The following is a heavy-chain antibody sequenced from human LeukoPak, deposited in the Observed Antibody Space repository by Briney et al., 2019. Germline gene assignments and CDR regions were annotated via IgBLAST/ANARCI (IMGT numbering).Heavy chain of an antibody. CDR1: GFTFSSYS. D-gene: IGHD3-10*01. V-gene: IGHV3-33*08. CDR2: IRYDGSAY. J-gene: IGHJ5*02. CDR3: ARDVWFGDYRWFDP. Sequence: GGSLRLSCASSGFTFSSYSMNWVRQPPGKGLEWVAVIRYDGSAYSYADSVKGRFTISRDNSKNTLYLQMSSLRAEDTAVYFCARDVWFGDYRWFDPWGQGTLVTVSS.